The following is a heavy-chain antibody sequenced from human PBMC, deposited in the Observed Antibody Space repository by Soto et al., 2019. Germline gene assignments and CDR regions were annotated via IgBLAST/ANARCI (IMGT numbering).Heavy chain of an antibody. V-gene: IGHV6-1*01. CDR1: GDSVSSNSAA. CDR3: ARAPIPGRAVAGTADKDYYYYYGTDV. D-gene: IGHD6-19*01. Sequence: PSQTLSLTCAISGDSVSSNSAAWNWIRQSPSRGLEWLGRTYYRSKWYNDYAVSVKSRITINPDTSKNQFSLQLNSVTPEDTAVYYCARAPIPGRAVAGTADKDYYYYYGTDVWGPVTQGTLSS. J-gene: IGHJ6*02. CDR2: TYYRSKWYN.